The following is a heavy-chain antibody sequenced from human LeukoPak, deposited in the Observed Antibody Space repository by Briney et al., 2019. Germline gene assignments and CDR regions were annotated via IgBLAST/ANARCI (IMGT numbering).Heavy chain of an antibody. CDR3: ARVTMVRGVIIGNDDY. D-gene: IGHD3-10*01. CDR1: GYSISSGYY. J-gene: IGHJ4*02. CDR2: IYHSGST. V-gene: IGHV4-38-2*01. Sequence: SETLSLTCAVSGYSISSGYYWGWIRQPPGKGLEWIGSIYHSGSTYYNPSLKSRVTISVDTSKNQFSLKLSSVTAADTAVYYCARVTMVRGVIIGNDDYWGQGTLVTVSS.